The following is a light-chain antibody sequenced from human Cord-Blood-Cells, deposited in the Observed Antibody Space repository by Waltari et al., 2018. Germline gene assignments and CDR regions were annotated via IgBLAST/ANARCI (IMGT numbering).Light chain of an antibody. CDR1: QSISSY. V-gene: IGKV1-39*01. J-gene: IGKJ1*01. Sequence: DIQMIQSPSSLAASVGYRVTITCRASQSISSYLNWYQQKPGKAPKLLIYAASSLQSGVPSRFSGSGSGTDFTLTISSLQPADFATYYCKQSYSTPTFGQGTKVEIK. CDR2: AAS. CDR3: KQSYSTPT.